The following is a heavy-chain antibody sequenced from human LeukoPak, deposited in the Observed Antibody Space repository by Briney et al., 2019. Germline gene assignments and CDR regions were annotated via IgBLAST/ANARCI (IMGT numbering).Heavy chain of an antibody. J-gene: IGHJ4*02. CDR2: INQDGSEK. Sequence: GGSLRLFCAASGFTFSSYWMRWVRQAPGKGLDWVASINQDGSEKYYVDSVKGRFTISRDNAKNSLYLQMNSLRADDTAVYYCARARGGSNSDYWGQGTLVTVSS. V-gene: IGHV3-7*05. D-gene: IGHD1-26*01. CDR1: GFTFSSYW. CDR3: ARARGGSNSDY.